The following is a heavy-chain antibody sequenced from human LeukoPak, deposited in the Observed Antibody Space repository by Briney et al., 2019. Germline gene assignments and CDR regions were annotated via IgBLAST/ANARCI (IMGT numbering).Heavy chain of an antibody. V-gene: IGHV4-59*02. J-gene: IGHJ4*02. D-gene: IGHD3-22*01. CDR3: ARWYYYDSSGYYFDY. CDR2: IYYSGST. CDR1: GGSVTYYY. Sequence: PSETLSLTCTVSGGSVTYYYWSWIRQTPGKGLEWIGYIYYSGSTDYNPSLKSRVTISVDTSKNQLSLKLSSVTAADTAVYYCARWYYYDSSGYYFDYWGQGTLVTVSS.